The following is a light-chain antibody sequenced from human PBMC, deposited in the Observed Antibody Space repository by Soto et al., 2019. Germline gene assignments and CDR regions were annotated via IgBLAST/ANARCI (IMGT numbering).Light chain of an antibody. CDR3: QSYDSRLNYV. CDR2: GNF. J-gene: IGLJ2*01. Sequence: QSVLTQPPSVSAAPGQRVTISCSGTSTNIGDNYVSWYQHLPGTAPKLLIYGNFNRPSGVPDRFSGSTSGTSASLAITGLQAEDEADYYCQSYDSRLNYVFGGGTKVTVL. V-gene: IGLV1-40*01. CDR1: STNIGDNY.